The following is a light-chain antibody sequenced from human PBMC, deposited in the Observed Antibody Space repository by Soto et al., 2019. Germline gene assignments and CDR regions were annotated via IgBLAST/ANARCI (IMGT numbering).Light chain of an antibody. Sequence: QSVLTQPPSVSGAPGQRVTISCTGRSSNIGATSDVHWYQQLPGTAPKLLIYGNTNRPSGVPDRFSGSKSGTSASLAITGFKAEDEADYYCQSYDSNSCVFGGGTKVTVL. J-gene: IGLJ3*02. V-gene: IGLV1-40*01. CDR3: QSYDSNSCV. CDR1: SSNIGATSD. CDR2: GNT.